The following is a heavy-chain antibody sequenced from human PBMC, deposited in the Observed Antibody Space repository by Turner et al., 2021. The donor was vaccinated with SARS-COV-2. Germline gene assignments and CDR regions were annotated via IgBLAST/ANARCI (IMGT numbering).Heavy chain of an antibody. CDR3: ARGLMGWELPQVYYYYSMDV. Sequence: QVQLVQSGAEVKKPGASVKVSCKASGYTFTSYDSNWVRQATGQGLEWKGWMNPNSGNTYYAQKFQGRVTMTRNTSISTAYMELSSLRSEDTAVYYCARGLMGWELPQVYYYYSMDVWGQGTTVTVSS. CDR2: MNPNSGNT. D-gene: IGHD1-26*01. J-gene: IGHJ6*02. CDR1: GYTFTSYD. V-gene: IGHV1-8*01.